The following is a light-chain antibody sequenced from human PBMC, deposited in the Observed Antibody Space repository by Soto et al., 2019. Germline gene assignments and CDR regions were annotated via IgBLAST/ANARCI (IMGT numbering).Light chain of an antibody. CDR2: DDS. J-gene: IGLJ2*01. CDR1: NIGSKS. V-gene: IGLV3-21*02. CDR3: QVWDRSSDVV. Sequence: SYELTQPPSMSVAPGQTATITCGGNNIGSKSVQWYQQKSGQAPVLVVYDDSDRPSGIPERFSGSNSGNTATLTISRVEAEDEADYYCQVWDRSSDVVFGGGTQLTVL.